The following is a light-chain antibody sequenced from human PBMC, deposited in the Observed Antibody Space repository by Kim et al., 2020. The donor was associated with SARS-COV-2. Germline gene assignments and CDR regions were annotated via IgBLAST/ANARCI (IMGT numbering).Light chain of an antibody. CDR1: SSDVGDYNY. Sequence: GQSITISCTGTSSDVGDYNYVSWYQQHPDKAPKLMIYVVSKRPSGVSSRFSGSKSGNTASLTISGLQAEDEADYYCSSYTSSSTWVFGGGTKLTVL. CDR2: VVS. CDR3: SSYTSSSTWV. V-gene: IGLV2-14*01. J-gene: IGLJ3*02.